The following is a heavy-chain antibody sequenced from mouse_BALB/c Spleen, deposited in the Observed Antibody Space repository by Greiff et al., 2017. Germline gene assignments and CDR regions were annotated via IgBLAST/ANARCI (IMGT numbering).Heavy chain of an antibody. V-gene: IGHV1-5*01. CDR1: GYTFTSYW. CDR3: TRDPHYYGYDAMDY. J-gene: IGHJ4*01. D-gene: IGHD1-2*01. CDR2: IYPGNSDT. Sequence: EVQLQESGTVLARPGASVKMSCKASGYTFTSYWTHWVKQRPGQGLEWIGAIYPGNSDTSYNQKFKGKAKLTAVTSTSTAYMELSSLTNEDSAVYYCTRDPHYYGYDAMDYWGQGTSVTVSS.